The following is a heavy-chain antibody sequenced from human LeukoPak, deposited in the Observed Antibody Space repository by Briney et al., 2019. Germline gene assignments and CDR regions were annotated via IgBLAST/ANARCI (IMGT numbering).Heavy chain of an antibody. J-gene: IGHJ6*02. CDR1: GGSISSYY. D-gene: IGHD1-26*01. CDR3: ARDGSGSYYYSYGMDV. V-gene: IGHV4-4*07. Sequence: SETLSLTCTVSGGSISSYYWSWIRQPAGKGLEWIGRIYTSGSTNYNPSLTSRVTMSVDTSKNQFSLNLSSVTAADTAVYYCARDGSGSYYYSYGMDVWGQGTTVTVSS. CDR2: IYTSGST.